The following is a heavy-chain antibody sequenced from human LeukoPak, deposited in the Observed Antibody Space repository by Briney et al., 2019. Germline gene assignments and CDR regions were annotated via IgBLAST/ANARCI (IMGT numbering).Heavy chain of an antibody. Sequence: GGTLRLSCAASGFTFSSYGMSWVRQAPGKGLEWVSIISASGISTYYADSVKGRFTISRDNSKNTLYLQMNSLRAEDTAVYYCAKVMRFDFDAFDIWGQGTMVTVSS. D-gene: IGHD3-9*01. J-gene: IGHJ3*02. CDR3: AKVMRFDFDAFDI. CDR1: GFTFSSYG. CDR2: ISASGIST. V-gene: IGHV3-23*01.